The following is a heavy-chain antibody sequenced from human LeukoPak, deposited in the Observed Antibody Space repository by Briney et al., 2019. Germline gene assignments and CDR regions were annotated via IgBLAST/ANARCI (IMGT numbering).Heavy chain of an antibody. CDR3: ARDIYGSGPPVGDAIYY. D-gene: IGHD3-10*01. CDR1: GFTLRDYY. CDR2: ISTSGSNI. J-gene: IGHJ4*02. Sequence: NPGGSLRLSCAASGFTLRDYYMSWIRQAPGKGLEWVSYISTSGSNIYYADSVKGRFTISRDNAKNSLYLQVNSLRAEDTAVYYCARDIYGSGPPVGDAIYYWGQGTLVTVSS. V-gene: IGHV3-11*04.